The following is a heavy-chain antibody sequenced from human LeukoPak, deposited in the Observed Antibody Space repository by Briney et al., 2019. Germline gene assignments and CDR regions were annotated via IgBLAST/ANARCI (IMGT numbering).Heavy chain of an antibody. Sequence: SETLSLTCTVSGGSISSGGYYWSRIRQHPGKGLEWIGYIYYSGSTYYNPSLKSRVTISVDSSKNQFSLKLSSVTAADTAVYYCARDSSSYGYYYFDYWGQGTLVTVSS. D-gene: IGHD5-18*01. CDR2: IYYSGST. V-gene: IGHV4-31*03. CDR1: GGSISSGGYY. CDR3: ARDSSSYGYYYFDY. J-gene: IGHJ4*02.